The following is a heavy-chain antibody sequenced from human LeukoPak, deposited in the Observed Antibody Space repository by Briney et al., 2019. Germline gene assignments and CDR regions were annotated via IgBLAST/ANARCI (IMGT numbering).Heavy chain of an antibody. CDR1: GGSISSSSYY. CDR3: ARSEINDYSRY. Sequence: SETLSLTCTVSGGSISSSSYYWGWIRQPPGKGLEWIGSIYYSGSTYYNPSLKSRVTISVDASKNQFSLKMRAVTAADTAVYYCARSEINDYSRYWGQGTLVTVSS. D-gene: IGHD4-11*01. J-gene: IGHJ4*02. V-gene: IGHV4-39*07. CDR2: IYYSGST.